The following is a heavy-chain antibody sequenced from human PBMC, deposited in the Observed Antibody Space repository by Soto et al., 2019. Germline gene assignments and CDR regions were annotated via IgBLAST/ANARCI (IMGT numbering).Heavy chain of an antibody. V-gene: IGHV3-7*03. CDR3: ARGQRALITYGPFDP. CDR1: GFTFSSFW. D-gene: IGHD4-17*01. Sequence: GGSLRLSCAASGFTFSSFWMAWVRQAPGKGLEWVANINQDGSEKYYVDSMKGRFTISRDNAKNSLYLEMNSLRAEDTAVYYCARGQRALITYGPFDPWGQGTLVTVSS. CDR2: INQDGSEK. J-gene: IGHJ5*02.